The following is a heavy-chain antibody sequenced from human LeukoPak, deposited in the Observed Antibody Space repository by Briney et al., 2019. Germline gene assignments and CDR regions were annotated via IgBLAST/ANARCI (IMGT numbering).Heavy chain of an antibody. J-gene: IGHJ4*02. Sequence: SVTLSLTCTVSGGSISSSSYYWGRIRQPPGKGLEWIGSIYYSGSTYYNPSLKSRVTISVDTSKNQFSLKLSSVTAADTAVYYCARGPPDLGGGRRFDYWGQGTLVTVSS. D-gene: IGHD2-15*01. CDR3: ARGPPDLGGGRRFDY. CDR2: IYYSGST. V-gene: IGHV4-39*07. CDR1: GGSISSSSYY.